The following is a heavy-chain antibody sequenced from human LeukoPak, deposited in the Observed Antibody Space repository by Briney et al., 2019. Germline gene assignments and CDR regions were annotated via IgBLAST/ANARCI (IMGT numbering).Heavy chain of an antibody. J-gene: IGHJ4*02. Sequence: PSETLSLTCSVSGDSSSSYYWSWIRQPAGKGLEWIGRISTSGSTNYNPSLKSRVTISVDKSKNQFPLKLSSVTAADTAVYYCARASITMVRGVDYWGQGTLVTVSS. CDR2: ISTSGST. CDR3: ARASITMVRGVDY. V-gene: IGHV4-4*07. CDR1: GDSSSSYY. D-gene: IGHD3-10*01.